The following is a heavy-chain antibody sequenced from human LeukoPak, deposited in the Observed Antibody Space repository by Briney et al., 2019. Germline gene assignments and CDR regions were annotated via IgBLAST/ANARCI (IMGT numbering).Heavy chain of an antibody. Sequence: SETLSLTCTVSRGSIKRYYWTWIRQPPGKGLEWIGYMYYTGSTKYNPSLKSRVSIAVDTSKNQFSLTLTSVTAADTAVYYCAAFVASGTPYLDYWGQGTLVTVSS. CDR3: AAFVASGTPYLDY. D-gene: IGHD1/OR15-1a*01. V-gene: IGHV4-59*03. CDR1: RGSIKRYY. J-gene: IGHJ4*02. CDR2: MYYTGST.